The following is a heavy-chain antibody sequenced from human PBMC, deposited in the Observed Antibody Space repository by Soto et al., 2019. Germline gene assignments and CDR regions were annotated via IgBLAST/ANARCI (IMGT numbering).Heavy chain of an antibody. V-gene: IGHV1-69*13. J-gene: IGHJ6*02. CDR2: IIPIFGTA. CDR3: AKEGPKELVNYYGMDV. Sequence: SVKVSCKASGGTFSSYAISWVRQAPGQGLEWMGGIIPIFGTANYAQKFQGRVTITADESTSTAYMELSSLRSEDTAVYYCAKEGPKELVNYYGMDVWGQGTTVTVSS. CDR1: GGTFSSYA. D-gene: IGHD1-7*01.